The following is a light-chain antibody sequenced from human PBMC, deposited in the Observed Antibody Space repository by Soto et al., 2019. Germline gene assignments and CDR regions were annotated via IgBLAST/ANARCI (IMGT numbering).Light chain of an antibody. CDR1: SSDVGDYNY. J-gene: IGLJ3*02. CDR2: EAS. V-gene: IGLV2-14*01. CDR3: SSYTSSSSLGV. Sequence: QSVLTQPASVSGSPGQSITISCTGTSSDVGDYNYVSWYQQHPGKAPRLIIYEASNRPSGVSNRFSGSKSGNTASLTISGLQADDEADYYCSSYTSSSSLGVFGGGTQLTVL.